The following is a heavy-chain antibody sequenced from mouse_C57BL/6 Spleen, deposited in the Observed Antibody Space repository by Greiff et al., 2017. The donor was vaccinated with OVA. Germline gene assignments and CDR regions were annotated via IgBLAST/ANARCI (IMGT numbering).Heavy chain of an antibody. CDR2: IDPETGGT. V-gene: IGHV1-15*01. J-gene: IGHJ1*03. CDR3: TRSTLRYCDV. Sequence: VQLQQSGAELVRPGASVTLSCKASGYTFTDYEMHWVKQTPVHGLEWIGAIDPETGGTAYNQKFKGKAILTADKSSSTAYMELRSLTSEDSAVYYCTRSTLRYCDVWGTGTTVTVSS. CDR1: GYTFTDYE. D-gene: IGHD1-1*01.